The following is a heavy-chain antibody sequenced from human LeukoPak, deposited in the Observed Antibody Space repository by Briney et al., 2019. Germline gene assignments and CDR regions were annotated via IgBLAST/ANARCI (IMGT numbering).Heavy chain of an antibody. V-gene: IGHV4-59*01. J-gene: IGHJ6*03. CDR1: GGSISSYY. CDR2: IYYSGST. Sequence: KTSETLSLTCTVSGGSISSYYWSWIRQPPGKGLEWIGYIYYSGSTNYNPSLRSRVTISVDTSKNQFSLKLSSVTAADTAVYYCARTVNTAFAYYYYYMDVWGKGTTVTVSS. D-gene: IGHD5-18*01. CDR3: ARTVNTAFAYYYYYMDV.